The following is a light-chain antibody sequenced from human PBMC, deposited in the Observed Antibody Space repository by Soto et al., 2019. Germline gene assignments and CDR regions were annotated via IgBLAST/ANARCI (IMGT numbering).Light chain of an antibody. Sequence: TLLTQSPATLSLSPGERATLSCRASQSVGSYLAWYQQKRGQAPRLLIYDASNRAPGIPARFSGSWSGTDFTLTIRSLQPEDFAVYYCQQRNDWAFGQGTKVEI. CDR3: QQRNDWA. CDR1: QSVGSY. V-gene: IGKV3-11*01. J-gene: IGKJ1*01. CDR2: DAS.